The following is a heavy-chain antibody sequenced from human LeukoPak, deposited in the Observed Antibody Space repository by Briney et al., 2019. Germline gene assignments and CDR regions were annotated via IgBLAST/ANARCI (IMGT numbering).Heavy chain of an antibody. D-gene: IGHD6-19*01. Sequence: ASVKVSCKASGYTFTSYGISWVRQAPGQGLEWMGGIIPIFGTATYAQKLQGRVTMTTDTSTSTAYMELRSLRSDDTAVYYCARSPRAAGTDYFDYWGQGTLVTVSS. CDR3: ARSPRAAGTDYFDY. V-gene: IGHV1-18*01. J-gene: IGHJ4*02. CDR2: IIPIFGTA. CDR1: GYTFTSYG.